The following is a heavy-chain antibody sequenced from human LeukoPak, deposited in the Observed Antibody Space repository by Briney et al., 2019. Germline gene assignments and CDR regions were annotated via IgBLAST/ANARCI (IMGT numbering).Heavy chain of an antibody. CDR3: AIGSATLRVVDY. J-gene: IGHJ4*02. D-gene: IGHD4-17*01. Sequence: GESLKFSCKGSGYSFTSYWIGWGRRLPGEGLEWMGGSYPGDCGTRYSPSFQGQVTISADKPISTAYLQWSSLKAADTAMYYCAIGSATLRVVDYWGQGTLVTVSS. V-gene: IGHV5-51*04. CDR2: SYPGDCGT. CDR1: GYSFTSYW.